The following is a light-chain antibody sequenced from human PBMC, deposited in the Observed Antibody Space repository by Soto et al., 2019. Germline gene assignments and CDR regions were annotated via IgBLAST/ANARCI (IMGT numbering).Light chain of an antibody. CDR3: QQRTNWTPRYT. CDR1: QSVSSY. V-gene: IGKV3-11*01. CDR2: DAY. J-gene: IGKJ2*01. Sequence: EIVLTQSPATLSLSPGERATLSCRASQSVSSYLAWYQQKPGQAPRLLIYDAYHRDTGIPARFSGSGSGTDFTLAIISLEPDDFAFYYCQQRTNWTPRYTFGQGTKLEIK.